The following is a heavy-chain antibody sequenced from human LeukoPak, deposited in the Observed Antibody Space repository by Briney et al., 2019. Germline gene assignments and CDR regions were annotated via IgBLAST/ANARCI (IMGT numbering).Heavy chain of an antibody. V-gene: IGHV1-58*01. J-gene: IGHJ6*02. CDR3: ATEGGDLYYGMDV. CDR1: GFTFTTSA. CDR2: IVVGSGNT. D-gene: IGHD4-17*01. Sequence: SVKVSCKASGFTFTTSAVQWVQQVRGQRLEWIGWIVVGSGNTNYAQKFQERVTIIRDMSTSTAYMELSSLRSEDTAVYYCATEGGDLYYGMDVWGQGTTVTVSS.